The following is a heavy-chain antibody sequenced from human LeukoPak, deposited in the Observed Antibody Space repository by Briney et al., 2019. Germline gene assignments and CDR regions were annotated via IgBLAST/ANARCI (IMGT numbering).Heavy chain of an antibody. D-gene: IGHD3-3*01. CDR2: INHSGST. V-gene: IGHV4-34*01. CDR1: GGSFSGYY. CDR3: ARTRFWSGYSSGAPAGFDY. Sequence: KPSETLSLTCAVYGGSFSGYYWSWIRQPPGKGLEWIGEINHSGSTNYNPSLKSRVTISVDTSKNQFSLKLSSVTAADTAVYYCARTRFWSGYSSGAPAGFDYWGQGTLVTVSS. J-gene: IGHJ4*02.